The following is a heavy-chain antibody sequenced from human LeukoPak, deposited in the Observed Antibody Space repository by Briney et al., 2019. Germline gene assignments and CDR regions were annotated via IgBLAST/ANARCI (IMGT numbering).Heavy chain of an antibody. J-gene: IGHJ3*02. CDR3: ARSGAGGDAFDI. CDR2: ISSSSSYI. Sequence: GGSLRLSCAASGFTFSSYSMNWVRQAPGKGLEWVSSISSSSSYIYYADSVKGRFTISRDTAKNSLYLQMNSLRAEDTAVYYCARSGAGGDAFDIWGQGTMVTVSS. CDR1: GFTFSSYS. D-gene: IGHD3-10*01. V-gene: IGHV3-21*01.